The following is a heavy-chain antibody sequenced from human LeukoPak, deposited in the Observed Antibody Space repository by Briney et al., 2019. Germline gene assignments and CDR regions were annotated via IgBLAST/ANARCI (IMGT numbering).Heavy chain of an antibody. J-gene: IGHJ4*02. CDR2: ISYHGSNK. CDR3: ARDQKTYYYGSGSYFY. Sequence: GGSLRLSCVASGLPIADFAMHWVRQAPGKGLEWVAVISYHGSNKYYADSVKGRFTISRDNSKNTLFLQMNSLRAEDTAVYYCARDQKTYYYGSGSYFYWGQGTLVTVSS. V-gene: IGHV3-30-3*01. D-gene: IGHD3-10*01. CDR1: GLPIADFA.